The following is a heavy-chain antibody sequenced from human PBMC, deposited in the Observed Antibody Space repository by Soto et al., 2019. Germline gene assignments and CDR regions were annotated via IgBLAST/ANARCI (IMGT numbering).Heavy chain of an antibody. CDR2: IWYDGSNK. J-gene: IGHJ2*01. Sequence: QVQLVESGGGVVQPGRSLRLSCAASGFTFSSYGMHWVRQAPGKGLEWVAVIWYDGSNKYYADSVKGRFTISRDNSQSTLYLQMNSLRAEDTAVYYCARYLYNWYFHLWGRGTLVTVSS. CDR1: GFTFSSYG. V-gene: IGHV3-33*01. D-gene: IGHD2-2*02. CDR3: ARYLYNWYFHL.